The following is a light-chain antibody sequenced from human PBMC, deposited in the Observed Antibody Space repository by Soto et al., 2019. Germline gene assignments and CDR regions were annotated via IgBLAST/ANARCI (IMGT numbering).Light chain of an antibody. CDR1: ESVSNRY. Sequence: EIVLTQSPGTLSLSPGGRATLSCRASESVSNRYLAWYQQKPGQAPRLLIYGASSRATGIPDRFGGSGSGTDFTLTISRLEPEDFAVYYCQQYGNSPWTFGQGTKVGIK. V-gene: IGKV3-20*01. CDR2: GAS. CDR3: QQYGNSPWT. J-gene: IGKJ1*01.